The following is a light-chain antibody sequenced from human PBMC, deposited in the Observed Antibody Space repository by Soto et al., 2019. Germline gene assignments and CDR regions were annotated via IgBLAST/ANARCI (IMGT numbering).Light chain of an antibody. CDR2: GAS. Sequence: EIVMTQFPATLSVSPGERATLSCRASHSVSSNLAWYQQKPGQAPRLLIYGASTRATGIPARFSGSGSETEFTLTISSLQSEDFAVYYCQQYNKWGTLGGGTKVDIK. CDR1: HSVSSN. V-gene: IGKV3-15*01. J-gene: IGKJ4*01. CDR3: QQYNKWGT.